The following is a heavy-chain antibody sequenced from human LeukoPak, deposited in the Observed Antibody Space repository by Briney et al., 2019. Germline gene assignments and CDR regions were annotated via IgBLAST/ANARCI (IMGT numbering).Heavy chain of an antibody. CDR2: IWYDGSNK. J-gene: IGHJ4*02. D-gene: IGHD4-17*01. Sequence: PGGSLRLSCAASGFTFSSYGMHWVRQAPGKGLEWVAVIWYDGSNKYYADSVKGRFTISRDNSKNTLYLQMNSLRAEDTAVYYCARDSSGDYGEFDYWGQGTLVTVSS. CDR1: GFTFSSYG. CDR3: ARDSSGDYGEFDY. V-gene: IGHV3-33*01.